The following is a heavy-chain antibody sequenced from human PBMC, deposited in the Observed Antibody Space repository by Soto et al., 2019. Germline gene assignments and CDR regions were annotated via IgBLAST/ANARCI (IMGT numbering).Heavy chain of an antibody. CDR1: GGSISSGGYY. CDR3: ARAPLTGTTVTTFLASWYFEL. V-gene: IGHV4-31*03. D-gene: IGHD4-17*01. J-gene: IGHJ2*01. CDR2: IYYSGST. Sequence: QVQLQESGPGLVKPSQTLSLTCTVSGGSISSGGYYWSWIRQHPGKGLEWIGYIYYSGSTYYNPSLKSRVTIAVDTSKNQFSLKLSSVTAADTAVYYCARAPLTGTTVTTFLASWYFELWGRGTLVTVSS.